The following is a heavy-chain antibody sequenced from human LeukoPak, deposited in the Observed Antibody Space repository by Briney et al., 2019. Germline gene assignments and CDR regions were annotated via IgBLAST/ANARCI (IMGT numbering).Heavy chain of an antibody. D-gene: IGHD2-2*02. CDR1: GYTFTSYA. J-gene: IGHJ4*02. Sequence: ASVKVSCKASGYTFTSYAMNWVRQAPGQGLEWMGWINTNTGNPTYAQGFTGRFVFSLDTSVSTAYLQISSLKAEDTAVYYCARDQYPPDIVVVPAAIYYWGQGTLVTVSS. CDR2: INTNTGNP. V-gene: IGHV7-4-1*02. CDR3: ARDQYPPDIVVVPAAIYY.